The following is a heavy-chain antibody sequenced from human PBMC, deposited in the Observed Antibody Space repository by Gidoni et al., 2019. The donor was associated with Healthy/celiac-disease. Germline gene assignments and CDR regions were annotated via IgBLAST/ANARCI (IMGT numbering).Heavy chain of an antibody. CDR1: AASISRGGYY. J-gene: IGHJ4*02. CDR2: IYYSGST. V-gene: IGHV4-31*03. D-gene: IGHD1-26*01. CDR3: ASLVRIVGATTFDY. Sequence: QVQLQESGPVLVKPSQTLSLTCPVPAASISRGGYYWSWIRQHPGKGLEWIGYIYYSGSTYYNPSLKSRVTISVDTSKNQFSLKLSSVTAADTAVYYCASLVRIVGATTFDYWGQGTLVTVSS.